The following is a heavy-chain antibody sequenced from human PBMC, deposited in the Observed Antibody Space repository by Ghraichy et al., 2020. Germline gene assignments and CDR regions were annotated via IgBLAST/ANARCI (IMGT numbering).Heavy chain of an antibody. CDR1: GDSTRSDRYY. J-gene: IGHJ1*01. Sequence: SETLSLTCIVSGDSTRSDRYYWGWVRQSPAKGLEWIGSIHYSSEPTSYNPSLKSRVAMSIDTSKNQLSLQLTSVTAADTAVYYCVRHVRGIGGPTEREHFPHWGQGTLVTVSS. CDR2: IHYSSEPT. CDR3: VRHVRGIGGPTEREHFPH. D-gene: IGHD3-10*02. V-gene: IGHV4-39*01.